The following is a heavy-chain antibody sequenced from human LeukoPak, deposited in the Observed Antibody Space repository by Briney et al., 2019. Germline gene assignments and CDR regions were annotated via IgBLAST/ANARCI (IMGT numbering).Heavy chain of an antibody. D-gene: IGHD3-10*01. CDR3: ARYDGGSGPFDY. CDR1: GFTFSSYA. V-gene: IGHV3-23*01. CDR2: ISGSGGST. Sequence: PGGSLRLSCAASGFTFSSYAISWVRQAPGKGLEWVSGISGSGGSTYYADSVKGRFTISGDNSKNTLYLQMNSLRAEDTAVYYCARYDGGSGPFDYWGQGTLVTVSS. J-gene: IGHJ4*02.